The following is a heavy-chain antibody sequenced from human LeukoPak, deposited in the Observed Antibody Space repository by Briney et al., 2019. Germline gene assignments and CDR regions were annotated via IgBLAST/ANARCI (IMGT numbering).Heavy chain of an antibody. CDR3: ARHIKVRGVTKGHNWFDP. J-gene: IGHJ5*02. CDR2: IYYSGST. D-gene: IGHD3-10*01. Sequence: SETLSLTCTVSGGSISSSSYYWGWIRQPPGKGLEWIGSIYYSGSTYYNPSLKSRVTISVDTSKNQFSLKLSSVTAADTAVYYCARHIKVRGVTKGHNWFDPWGQGTLVTVSS. V-gene: IGHV4-39*01. CDR1: GGSISSSSYY.